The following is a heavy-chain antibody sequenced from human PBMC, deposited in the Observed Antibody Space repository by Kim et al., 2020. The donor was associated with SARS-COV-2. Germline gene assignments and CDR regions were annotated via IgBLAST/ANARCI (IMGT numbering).Heavy chain of an antibody. V-gene: IGHV3-21*01. CDR1: GFTFSSYS. J-gene: IGHJ6*02. Sequence: GGSLRLSCAASGFTFSSYSMNWVRQAPGKGLEWVSSISSSSSYIYYADSVKGRFTISRDNAKNSLYLQMNSLRAEDTAVYYCARDNIVVVPAHYYGMDVWGQGTTVTVSS. CDR3: ARDNIVVVPAHYYGMDV. D-gene: IGHD2-2*01. CDR2: ISSSSSYI.